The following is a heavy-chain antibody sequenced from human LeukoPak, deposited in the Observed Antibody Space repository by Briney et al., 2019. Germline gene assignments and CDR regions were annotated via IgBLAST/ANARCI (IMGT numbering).Heavy chain of an antibody. CDR3: TSGLSVRRSNNTPVDY. CDR1: EFTFSGSA. CDR2: IRSKSNSYAT. D-gene: IGHD1-1*01. J-gene: IGHJ4*02. V-gene: IGHV3-73*01. Sequence: GGSLRLACTASEFTFSGSAMSWVRQASAQGLEGVGRIRSKSNSYATVYAASVKGRFTISRDDSMNTAYLQMNSLKTEDTAVYYCTSGLSVRRSNNTPVDYWGQGTLVTVSS.